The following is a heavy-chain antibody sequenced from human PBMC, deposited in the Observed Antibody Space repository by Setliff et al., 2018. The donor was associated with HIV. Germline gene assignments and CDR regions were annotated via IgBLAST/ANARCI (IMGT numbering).Heavy chain of an antibody. J-gene: IGHJ5*02. Sequence: ASVKVSCKASGYNFTSNGISWVRQAPGQGLEWMGRISASKGNTKYTQDFQGRVTMTTDTSTNTAYMDLRSLRSEDTAVYYCATEKYFESGGYHVAWGQGTLVTVSS. CDR3: ATEKYFESGGYHVA. V-gene: IGHV1-18*01. D-gene: IGHD3-22*01. CDR1: GYNFTSNG. CDR2: ISASKGNT.